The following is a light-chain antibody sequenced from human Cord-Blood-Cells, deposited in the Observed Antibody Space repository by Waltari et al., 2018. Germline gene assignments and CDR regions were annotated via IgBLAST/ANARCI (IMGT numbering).Light chain of an antibody. V-gene: IGLV2-14*01. CDR2: EVS. CDR3: SSYTSSSTVV. J-gene: IGLJ2*01. Sequence: QSALTQPPSVSVSPGQSITIPCPGTSSDVGGYNYVSWYQQHPGKAPKLMIYEVSNRPSGVSNRFSGSKSGNTASLTISGLQAEDEADYYCSSYTSSSTVVFGGGTKLTVL. CDR1: SSDVGGYNY.